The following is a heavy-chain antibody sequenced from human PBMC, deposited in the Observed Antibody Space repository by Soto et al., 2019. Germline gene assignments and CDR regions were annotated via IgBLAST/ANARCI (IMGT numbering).Heavy chain of an antibody. CDR1: GFTFSDYY. J-gene: IGHJ4*02. V-gene: IGHV3-11*01. CDR3: ASGTTGAFFVY. Sequence: QVQLVESGGGLVKPGGSLRLSCAASGFTFSDYYMSWIRQAPGKGLEWVSYISSRSSTIFYADSVKGRFTISRDNVKNSSYLEMNSWRAGDTAVYYCASGTTGAFFVYWGQGILVTVSS. D-gene: IGHD2-8*02. CDR2: ISSRSSTI.